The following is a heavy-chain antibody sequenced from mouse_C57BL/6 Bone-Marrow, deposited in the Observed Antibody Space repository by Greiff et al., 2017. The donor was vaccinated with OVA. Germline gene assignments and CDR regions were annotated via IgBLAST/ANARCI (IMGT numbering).Heavy chain of an antibody. CDR3: ATLTGSYFAY. CDR1: GFNITDYY. J-gene: IGHJ3*01. V-gene: IGHV14-2*01. CDR2: IDPEDGET. D-gene: IGHD4-1*01. Sequence: VQLQQSGAELVKPGASVKLSCTASGFNITDYYMHWVKQRTEQGLEWIGRIDPEDGETKYDPKFQGKATITADTSSNTAYLQLISLTSEDTAVYYCATLTGSYFAYWGKGTLVTVSA.